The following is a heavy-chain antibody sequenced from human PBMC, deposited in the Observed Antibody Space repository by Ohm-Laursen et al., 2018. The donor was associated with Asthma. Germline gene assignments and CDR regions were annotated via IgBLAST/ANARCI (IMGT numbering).Heavy chain of an antibody. V-gene: IGHV3-21*01. J-gene: IGHJ1*01. D-gene: IGHD1-26*01. Sequence: SLRLSCSAPGFIFNNDFMSWIRQFPGKGLEWAASISTASTFIYYADSVRGRFTTSRDNAKNSVYLQMNSLRAEDTALYYCARIGPEWELPGREYSLHHWGEGTLVTVSS. CDR1: GFIFNNDF. CDR2: ISTASTFI. CDR3: ARIGPEWELPGREYSLHH.